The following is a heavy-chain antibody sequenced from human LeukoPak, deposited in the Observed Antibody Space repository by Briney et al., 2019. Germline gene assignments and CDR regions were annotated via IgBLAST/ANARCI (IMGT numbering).Heavy chain of an antibody. CDR1: GGSFSGYY. Sequence: SETLSLTCAVYGGSFSGYYWSWIRQPPGKGLEWIGEINHSGSTNYNPSLKSRVTISVDTSKNQFSLKLSSVTAADTAVYYCAREYCSSTSCYRSYYFDYWGQGTLVTVSS. D-gene: IGHD2-2*02. CDR3: AREYCSSTSCYRSYYFDY. V-gene: IGHV4-34*01. J-gene: IGHJ4*02. CDR2: INHSGST.